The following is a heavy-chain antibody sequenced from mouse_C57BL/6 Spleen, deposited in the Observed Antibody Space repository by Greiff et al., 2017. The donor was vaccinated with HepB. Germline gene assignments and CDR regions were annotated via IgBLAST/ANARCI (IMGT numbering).Heavy chain of an antibody. D-gene: IGHD1-1*02. CDR2: ISSGGDYI. CDR1: GFTFSSYA. V-gene: IGHV5-9-1*02. CDR3: TREDYAGRYFDV. J-gene: IGHJ1*03. Sequence: EVKLVESGEGLVKPGGSLQLSCAASGFTFSSYAMSWVRQTPEKRLAWVAYISSGGDYIYYADTVKGRITISRDNARNTLYLQMSSLKSEDTAMYYCTREDYAGRYFDVWGTGTTVTVSS.